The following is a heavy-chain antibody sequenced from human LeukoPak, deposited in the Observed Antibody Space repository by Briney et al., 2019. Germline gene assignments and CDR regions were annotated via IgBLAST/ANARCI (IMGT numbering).Heavy chain of an antibody. D-gene: IGHD3-22*01. V-gene: IGHV4-31*03. CDR1: GGSISSGGYS. CDR2: IYYSGST. CDR3: ASQAYDSSGYYPDAFDI. Sequence: PSETLSLTCTVSGGSISSGGYSWSWIRQHPGKGLEWIGYIYYSGSTYYNPSLKSRVTISVDTSKNQFSLKLSSVTAADTAVYYCASQAYDSSGYYPDAFDIWGQGTMVTVSS. J-gene: IGHJ3*02.